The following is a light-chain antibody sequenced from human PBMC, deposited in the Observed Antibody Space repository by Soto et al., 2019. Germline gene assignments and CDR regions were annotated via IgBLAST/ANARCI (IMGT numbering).Light chain of an antibody. Sequence: GDSITITCRAGEHIMDFLNWYEQKLGKAPKVLIYAASRLQGGVPSRFSGSGYGANFTLAINNLQPEDSATYYCQQSYSTPVTFGQGTKVEIK. J-gene: IGKJ1*01. CDR2: AAS. CDR1: EHIMDF. V-gene: IGKV1-39*01. CDR3: QQSYSTPVT.